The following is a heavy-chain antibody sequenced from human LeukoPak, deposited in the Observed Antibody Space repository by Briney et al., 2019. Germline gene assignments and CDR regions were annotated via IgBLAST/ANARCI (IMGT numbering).Heavy chain of an antibody. J-gene: IGHJ4*02. CDR2: ISYDGRNK. D-gene: IGHD6-6*01. Sequence: GGSLRLSCAASGFTFSSYDMHWVRQAPGKGLQWVTVISYDGRNKYYADSVKGRFTISRDNSKNTLYLQMNSLRAEDTAVYYCARGLDSSSSFTYWGQGTLVTVSS. V-gene: IGHV3-30*03. CDR1: GFTFSSYD. CDR3: ARGLDSSSSFTY.